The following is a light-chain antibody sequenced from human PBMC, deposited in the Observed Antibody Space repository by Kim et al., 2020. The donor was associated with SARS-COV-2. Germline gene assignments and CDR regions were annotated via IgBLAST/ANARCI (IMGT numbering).Light chain of an antibody. CDR3: QQYENWPPT. V-gene: IGKV3-15*01. CDR2: GAS. J-gene: IGKJ1*01. CDR1: QNVNNY. Sequence: IVLTQSPATLSVSSGERATLSCTASQNVNNYLAWYQQLPGQAPRLLIYGASTRATDIPARFSGSGSGTEFTLTITSLQAEDFAIYFCQQYENWPPTFGQGTKVDIK.